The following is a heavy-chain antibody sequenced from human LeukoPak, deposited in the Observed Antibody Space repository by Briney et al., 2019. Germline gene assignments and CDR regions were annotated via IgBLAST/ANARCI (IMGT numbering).Heavy chain of an antibody. Sequence: ASVKVSCKVSGFTLSELSMHWVRQAPGKGLEWMGGFDPEDGETIYSQKFQGRVTMTEDTSRDTGYMELCSLRFEDTAVYYCATDQRGAGLGFVYGSGSFLGLDVWGQGTTVTVSS. D-gene: IGHD3-10*01. CDR1: GFTLSELS. J-gene: IGHJ6*02. CDR3: ATDQRGAGLGFVYGSGSFLGLDV. CDR2: FDPEDGET. V-gene: IGHV1-24*01.